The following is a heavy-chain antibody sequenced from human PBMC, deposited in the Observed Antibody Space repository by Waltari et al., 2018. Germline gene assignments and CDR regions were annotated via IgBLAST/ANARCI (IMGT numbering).Heavy chain of an antibody. Sequence: QVHLVQSGAEVKKAGASVTVSCKASGHTFIDSFMHWVRQAPGQGLEWMGIINPGGNSPRYAQKFQGRVNITRDRSTSTVYMELSSLRSDDTAVYYCMSADDDDLWGQGTLVTVSS. V-gene: IGHV1-46*01. J-gene: IGHJ5*02. CDR1: GHTFIDSF. D-gene: IGHD3-16*01. CDR3: MSADDDDL. CDR2: INPGGNSP.